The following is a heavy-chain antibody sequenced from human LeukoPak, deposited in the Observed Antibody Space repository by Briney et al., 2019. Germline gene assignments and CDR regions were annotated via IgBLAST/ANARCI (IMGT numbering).Heavy chain of an antibody. J-gene: IGHJ4*02. D-gene: IGHD3-22*01. CDR3: ARRGYYYDSSGYYSYEGRDY. CDR2: IYYSGST. Sequence: PSETLSLTCTVSGGSISSSSYYWGWIRQPPGKGLEWIGSIYYSGSTYYNPSLKSRVTISVDTSKNQFSLKLSSVTAADTAVYYCARRGYYYDSSGYYSYEGRDYWGQGTLVTVSS. V-gene: IGHV4-39*07. CDR1: GGSISSSSYY.